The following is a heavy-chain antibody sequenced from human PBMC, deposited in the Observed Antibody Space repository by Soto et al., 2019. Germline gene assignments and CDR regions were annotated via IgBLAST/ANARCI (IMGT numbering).Heavy chain of an antibody. CDR3: AKDVLELLFSFDY. Sequence: GGSLRLSCAASGFTFSSYGMHWVRQAPGKGLEWVAVISYDGSNKYYADSVKGRFTISRDNSKNTLYLQMNSLRAEDTAVYYCAKDVLELLFSFDYWGQGTLVTVSS. J-gene: IGHJ4*02. CDR2: ISYDGSNK. CDR1: GFTFSSYG. V-gene: IGHV3-30*18. D-gene: IGHD1-7*01.